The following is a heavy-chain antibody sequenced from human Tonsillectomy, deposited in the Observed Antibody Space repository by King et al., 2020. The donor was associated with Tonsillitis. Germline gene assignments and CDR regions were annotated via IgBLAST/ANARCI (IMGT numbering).Heavy chain of an antibody. J-gene: IGHJ6*02. CDR1: GFIFSSYW. V-gene: IGHV3-7*01. Sequence: VQLVESGGGLVQPGGSLRLSCAASGFIFSSYWMSWVRQAPGKGLEWVANIKQDGSEKYSVDSVKGRFTISRDNTNNSLYLQMNSLRAEDTAVYYCARTLFAVRGPMDVWGQGTTVTVSS. CDR2: IKQDGSEK. CDR3: ARTLFAVRGPMDV. D-gene: IGHD3-10*01.